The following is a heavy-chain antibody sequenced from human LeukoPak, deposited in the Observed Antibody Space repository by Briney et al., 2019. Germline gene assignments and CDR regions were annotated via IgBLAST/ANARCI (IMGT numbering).Heavy chain of an antibody. CDR1: GFTFSSYS. CDR3: ARDADTYYYDSSGHPDLYFQH. CDR2: ISSSSSTI. V-gene: IGHV3-48*01. D-gene: IGHD3-22*01. Sequence: GGSLRLSCAASGFTFSSYSMNWVRQAPGKGLEWVSYISSSSSTIYYADSVKGRFTISRDNAKNSLYLQMNSPRAEDTAVYYCARDADTYYYDSSGHPDLYFQHWGQGTLVTVSS. J-gene: IGHJ1*01.